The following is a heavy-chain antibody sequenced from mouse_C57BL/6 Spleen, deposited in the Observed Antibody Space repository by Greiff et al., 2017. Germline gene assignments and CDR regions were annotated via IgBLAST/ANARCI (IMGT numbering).Heavy chain of an antibody. Sequence: VKLQESGPELVKPGASVKISCKASGYSFTSYYIHWVKQRPGQGLEWIGWIYPGSGNTKYNEKFKGKATLTADTSSSTAYMQLSSLTSEDSAVYYCASNGNYVGYFDVWGTGTTVTVSS. CDR2: IYPGSGNT. CDR1: GYSFTSYY. D-gene: IGHD2-1*01. V-gene: IGHV1-66*01. CDR3: ASNGNYVGYFDV. J-gene: IGHJ1*03.